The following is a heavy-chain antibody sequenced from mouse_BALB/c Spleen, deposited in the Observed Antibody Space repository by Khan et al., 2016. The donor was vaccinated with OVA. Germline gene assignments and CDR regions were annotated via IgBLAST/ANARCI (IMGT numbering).Heavy chain of an antibody. V-gene: IGHV3-2*02. CDR3: ARTARIKY. J-gene: IGHJ2*01. D-gene: IGHD1-2*01. CDR1: GYSITSGYG. CDR2: ISYSGST. Sequence: EVQLQESGPGLVKPSQSLSLTCTVTGYSITSGYGWNWIRQFPGNKLEWMGYISYSGSTNYYPSLKSRISITRDTTKNQFFLQLNSVTTEDTATYYCARTARIKYWGQGTTLTVSS.